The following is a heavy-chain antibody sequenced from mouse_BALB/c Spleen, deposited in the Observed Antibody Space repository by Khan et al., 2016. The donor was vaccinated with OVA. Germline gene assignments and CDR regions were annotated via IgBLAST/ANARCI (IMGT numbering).Heavy chain of an antibody. D-gene: IGHD2-14*01. V-gene: IGHV1S136*01. CDR1: GYTFTSYV. CDR3: AKNYRYDVYFDY. Sequence: VQLQQSGPELVKPGASVKMSCKASGYTFTSYVMHWLRQKPGQGLEWIGYIYPFNDDTKYNEKFKGKATLTSDKSSSTAYIELSSLTSEDSSVFICAKNYRYDVYFDYWGQGTTLTVSS. CDR2: IYPFNDDT. J-gene: IGHJ2*01.